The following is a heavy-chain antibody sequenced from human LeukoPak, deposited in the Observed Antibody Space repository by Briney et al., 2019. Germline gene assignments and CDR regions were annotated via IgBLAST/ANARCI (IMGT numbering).Heavy chain of an antibody. Sequence: SSETLSLTCTVSGGSISSSNYHWGWIRQPPGNGLEWIGNIYYTGLTSYNTSLKGRVTISVDTSKKQFSLNLSYLTAADTAVYYCAREAHGGYCSGGSCWSPKTKYYFDYWGQGTLVTVSS. CDR3: AREAHGGYCSGGSCWSPKTKYYFDY. J-gene: IGHJ4*02. V-gene: IGHV4-39*07. D-gene: IGHD2-15*01. CDR1: GGSISSSNYH. CDR2: IYYTGLT.